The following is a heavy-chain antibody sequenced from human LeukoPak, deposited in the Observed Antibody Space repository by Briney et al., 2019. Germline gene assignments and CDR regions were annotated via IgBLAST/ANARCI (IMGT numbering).Heavy chain of an antibody. Sequence: PGGSLRLSCAASAFTFSSYSMNWVRQAPGKGLEWVSFLSTSSSYIHYADSVKGRFTISRDNAKNSLYLQMNSLRAEDKAVYYCARCVEASMTGCAFDIWGQGTLVSVSS. D-gene: IGHD5-18*01. V-gene: IGHV3-21*01. CDR2: LSTSSSYI. J-gene: IGHJ1*01. CDR3: ARCVEASMTGCAFDI. CDR1: AFTFSSYS.